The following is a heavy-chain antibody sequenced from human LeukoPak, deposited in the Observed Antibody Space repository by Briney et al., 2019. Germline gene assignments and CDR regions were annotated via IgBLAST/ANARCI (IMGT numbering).Heavy chain of an antibody. J-gene: IGHJ4*02. CDR2: ISVSGNT. CDR3: ARRAGAYSHPYDY. CDR1: GFTLSSYA. Sequence: PGGSLRLSCAASGFTLSSYAMSWVRQGPGKGLERVSAISVSGNTYHADSVKGRFTISRDSSKNTLYLQMNSLRAEDTAVYYCARRAGAYSHPYDYWGQGTLVTVSS. V-gene: IGHV3-23*01. D-gene: IGHD4/OR15-4a*01.